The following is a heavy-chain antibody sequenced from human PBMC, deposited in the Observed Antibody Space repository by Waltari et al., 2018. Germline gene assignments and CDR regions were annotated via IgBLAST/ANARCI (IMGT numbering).Heavy chain of an antibody. CDR1: GDSVSSGIYY. V-gene: IGHV4-61*01. D-gene: IGHD2-15*01. CDR2: IYYSGST. Sequence: QVQLQESGPGLVKPSETLSLTCTVSGDSVSSGIYYWSWIRQPPGKGLEWIGNIYYSGSTNYNPSFNSRVTISVDTSKNQFSLNLTSVTATDTAAYYCARQIVVEAATPGYFDSWGQGTLVAVSS. J-gene: IGHJ4*02. CDR3: ARQIVVEAATPGYFDS.